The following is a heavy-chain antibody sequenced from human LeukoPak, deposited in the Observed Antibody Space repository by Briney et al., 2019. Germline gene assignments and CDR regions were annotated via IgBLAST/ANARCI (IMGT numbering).Heavy chain of an antibody. Sequence: TSGTLSLTCAVSGGSISTTNWWSWVRQPPGKGLEWIGEIYHSGSTNYNPSLQSRVTMSVDKAKNQFSLKLSSVTAADTAVYYCARGGDRGYTYWGQGTLVTVSS. J-gene: IGHJ4*02. CDR2: IYHSGST. CDR3: ARGGDRGYTY. D-gene: IGHD5-18*01. CDR1: GGSISTTNW. V-gene: IGHV4-4*02.